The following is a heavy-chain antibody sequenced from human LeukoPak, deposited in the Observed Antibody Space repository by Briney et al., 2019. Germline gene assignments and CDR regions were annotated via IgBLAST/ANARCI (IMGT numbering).Heavy chain of an antibody. J-gene: IGHJ4*02. D-gene: IGHD6-6*01. Sequence: SVKVSCKASGGTFSSYAISWVRQAPGQGLEWMGRIIPILGIANYAQKFQGRVTITADNSTSTAYMELSSLRSEDTAVYYCAKDGAARWSRNDYWGQGTLVTVSS. CDR3: AKDGAARWSRNDY. CDR1: GGTFSSYA. CDR2: IIPILGIA. V-gene: IGHV1-69*04.